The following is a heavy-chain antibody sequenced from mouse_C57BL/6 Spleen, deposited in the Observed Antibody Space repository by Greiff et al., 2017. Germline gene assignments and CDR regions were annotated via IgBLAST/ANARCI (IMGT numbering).Heavy chain of an antibody. CDR2: IDPGNGNT. V-gene: IGHV14-3*01. CDR3: ARARSLDY. Sequence: EVMLVESVAELVRPGASVKLSCTASGFNIKNTYMPWVKQRPEQGLEWIGRIDPGNGNTKYAPKLQGKATITVDPSSNTAYLQLSSLTSEDTAIYYCARARSLDYWGQGTTLTVSS. J-gene: IGHJ2*01. CDR1: GFNIKNTY.